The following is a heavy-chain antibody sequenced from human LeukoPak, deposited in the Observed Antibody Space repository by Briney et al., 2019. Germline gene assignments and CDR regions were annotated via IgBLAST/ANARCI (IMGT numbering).Heavy chain of an antibody. CDR3: ARDLGAVGSGSPFEVGY. Sequence: SETLSLTCTVSGGPMSSYYWSWIRQPPGKGLEWIGYIYYSGSTKYNPSLKSRVTISVDTSKNQFSLKLSSVTAADTAVYYCARDLGAVGSGSPFEVGYWGQGSLVTVSS. J-gene: IGHJ4*02. V-gene: IGHV4-59*12. D-gene: IGHD3-10*01. CDR1: GGPMSSYY. CDR2: IYYSGST.